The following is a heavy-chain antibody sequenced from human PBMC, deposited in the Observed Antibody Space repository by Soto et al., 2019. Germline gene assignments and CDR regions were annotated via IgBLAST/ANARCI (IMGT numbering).Heavy chain of an antibody. CDR3: ATVVCSGGSCHGDYNWFDP. CDR2: FDPEDGET. V-gene: IGHV1-24*01. Sequence: ASVKVSCKVSGYTLTELSMHWVRQAPGKGLEWMGGFDPEDGETIYAQKFQGRVTMTEDTSTDTAYMELSSLRSEDTAVYYCATVVCSGGSCHGDYNWFDPWGQGXLVTVYS. D-gene: IGHD2-15*01. J-gene: IGHJ5*02. CDR1: GYTLTELS.